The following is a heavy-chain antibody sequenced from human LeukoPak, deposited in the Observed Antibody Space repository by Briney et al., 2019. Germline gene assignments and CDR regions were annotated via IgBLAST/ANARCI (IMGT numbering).Heavy chain of an antibody. D-gene: IGHD2-21*01. Sequence: PSETLTLTCSVSGSTINSYWRSWVRQPPGRGLEWIAYIHHSGGTNYNPTLKSRGTISLGTSTNQVSLLPTSVAGADTAVYSCTTHVLFDSTLNSYCFDPWGQGTLVTVPS. J-gene: IGHJ5*02. V-gene: IGHV4-59*08. CDR3: TTHVLFDSTLNSYCFDP. CDR1: GSTINSYW. CDR2: IHHSGGT.